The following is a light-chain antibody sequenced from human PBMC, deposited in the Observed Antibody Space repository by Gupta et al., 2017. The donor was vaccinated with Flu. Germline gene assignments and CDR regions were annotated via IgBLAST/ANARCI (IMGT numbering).Light chain of an antibody. Sequence: EIVMTQSPLSLPVTPGEPASISCRSSQSLLRSNGHNYLYWYVQKPGQSPQVLFYLGSNRASGVPDRFSVSGSGTDCTLKISRVEAEDVGVYYCMQVEQGPRTFGQGTKVEIK. CDR1: QSLLRSNGHNY. J-gene: IGKJ1*01. V-gene: IGKV2-28*01. CDR2: LGS. CDR3: MQVEQGPRT.